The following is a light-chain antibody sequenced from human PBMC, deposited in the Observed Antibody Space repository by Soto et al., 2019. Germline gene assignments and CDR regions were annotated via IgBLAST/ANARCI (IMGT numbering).Light chain of an antibody. CDR1: QDISRA. J-gene: IGKJ4*01. CDR2: PAS. CDR3: QQLYGYPLT. Sequence: IQLTQSPSSLSATVGDRVTITCRASQDISRALAWYQQKPGKAPNLLISPASNLRSGVPSRFSGSGSGTDFTLTINGLQPEDFATYWCQQLYGYPLTVGGGSKVEIK. V-gene: IGKV1-9*01.